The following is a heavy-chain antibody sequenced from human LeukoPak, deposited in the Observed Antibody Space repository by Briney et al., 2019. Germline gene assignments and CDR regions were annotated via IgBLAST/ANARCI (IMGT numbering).Heavy chain of an antibody. D-gene: IGHD3-10*01. CDR2: ISWSSGSM. CDR1: GFNFDNHA. Sequence: GGSLRLSCTGSGFNFDNHAMHWVRQAPGKGLEWVAGISWSSGSMGFADSVKGRFTIFRDNAKNSLWLQMNSLRVEDTGLYYCARDVHGSGRGLDYWGQGTLVSVSS. J-gene: IGHJ4*02. CDR3: ARDVHGSGRGLDY. V-gene: IGHV3-9*01.